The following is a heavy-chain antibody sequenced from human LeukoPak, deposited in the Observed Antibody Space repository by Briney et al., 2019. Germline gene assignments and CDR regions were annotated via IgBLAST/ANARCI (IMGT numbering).Heavy chain of an antibody. V-gene: IGHV3-21*01. J-gene: IGHJ5*01. Sequence: GSLRLSCAASGFALKSYSLSWVRQAPGKGLEWVSSISSTSAYIYYADSVKGRFTISRDNVDNVVYLQMNSLGAEDTAVYYCARVAVSGPTGWFDSWGQGTLVVVSS. CDR1: GFALKSYS. CDR2: ISSTSAYI. CDR3: ARVAVSGPTGWFDS. D-gene: IGHD2-8*02.